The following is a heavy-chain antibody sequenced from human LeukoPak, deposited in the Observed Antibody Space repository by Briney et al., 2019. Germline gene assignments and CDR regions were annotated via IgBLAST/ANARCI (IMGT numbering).Heavy chain of an antibody. D-gene: IGHD2-2*02. J-gene: IGHJ4*02. Sequence: GGSLRLSCAASGFTFSGYAMSWVRQAPGKGLEWVSAISGSGGSTYYADSVKGRFTISRDNSKNTLYLQMNSLRAEDAAVYYCAKGWYVVPAAISWGQGTLVTVSS. CDR1: GFTFSGYA. CDR2: ISGSGGST. V-gene: IGHV3-23*01. CDR3: AKGWYVVPAAIS.